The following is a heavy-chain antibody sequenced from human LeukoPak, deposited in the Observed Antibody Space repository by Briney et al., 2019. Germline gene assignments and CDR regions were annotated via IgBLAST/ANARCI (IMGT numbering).Heavy chain of an antibody. V-gene: IGHV4-4*07. D-gene: IGHD2-2*01. CDR3: ARARSRDSSSKAYYYYYYMDV. J-gene: IGHJ6*03. CDR1: GGSISSYY. CDR2: IYTSGST. Sequence: PSETLFLTCTVSGGSISSYYWSWIRQPAGKGLEWIGRIYTSGSTNYNPSLKSRVTISVDTSKNQFSLKLSSVAAADTAVYYCARARSRDSSSKAYYYYYYMDVWGKGTTVTVSS.